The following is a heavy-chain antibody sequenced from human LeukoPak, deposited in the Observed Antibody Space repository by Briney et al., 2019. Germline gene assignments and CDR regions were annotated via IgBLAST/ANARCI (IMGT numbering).Heavy chain of an antibody. J-gene: IGHJ4*02. Sequence: GGSLRLSCAASGFTFSSYAMSWVRQAPGKGLEWVANIKHDESVESYVDSVKGRSTISRDNAQKSLYLQMKSLRAEDTAVYYCARISVHYGDLFDCWGQGTLVTVSS. V-gene: IGHV3-7*05. CDR3: ARISVHYGDLFDC. CDR2: IKHDESVE. D-gene: IGHD4-17*01. CDR1: GFTFSSYA.